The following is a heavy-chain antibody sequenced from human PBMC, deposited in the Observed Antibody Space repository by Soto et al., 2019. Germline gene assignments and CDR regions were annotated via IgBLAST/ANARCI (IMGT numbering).Heavy chain of an antibody. CDR1: GFTFSNAW. Sequence: TGGSLRLSCAASGFTFSNAWMSWVRQAPGKGLEWVGRIKSKTDGGTTDYAAPVKGRFTISRDDSRNTLYLQMNSLKTEDTAVYYCTTFITMVRGVLTYFDYWGQGTLVTVSS. D-gene: IGHD3-10*01. J-gene: IGHJ4*02. V-gene: IGHV3-15*01. CDR2: IKSKTDGGTT. CDR3: TTFITMVRGVLTYFDY.